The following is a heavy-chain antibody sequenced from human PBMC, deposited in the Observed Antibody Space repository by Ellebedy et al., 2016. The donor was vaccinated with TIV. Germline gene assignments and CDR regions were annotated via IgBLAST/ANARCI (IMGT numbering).Heavy chain of an antibody. CDR3: ARGNYYGTGRPRAFDI. CDR1: GDTVSAITAA. CDR2: TYYRSKWNN. D-gene: IGHD3-10*01. V-gene: IGHV6-1*01. J-gene: IGHJ3*02. Sequence: SQTLSLTCAISGDTVSAITAAWDWFRQSPSRGLEWLGRTYYRSKWNNDYSESVKSRISIKSDTSKNHFSLQLTSVSPEDTAMYYCARGNYYGTGRPRAFDIWGKGTMVTVSS.